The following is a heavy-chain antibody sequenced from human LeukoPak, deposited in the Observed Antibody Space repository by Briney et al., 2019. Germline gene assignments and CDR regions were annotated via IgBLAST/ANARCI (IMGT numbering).Heavy chain of an antibody. CDR1: GFTFSSYW. CDR3: ARGLAIFGVVNDAFDI. D-gene: IGHD3-3*01. CDR2: INSDGSST. J-gene: IGHJ3*02. Sequence: GGSLRLSCAASGFTFSSYWMHWVRQAPGKGLVWVSLINSDGSSTIYADSVKGRSTISRDNVKNTLYLQMNSLRAEDTAVYYCARGLAIFGVVNDAFDIWGQGTMVTVSS. V-gene: IGHV3-74*01.